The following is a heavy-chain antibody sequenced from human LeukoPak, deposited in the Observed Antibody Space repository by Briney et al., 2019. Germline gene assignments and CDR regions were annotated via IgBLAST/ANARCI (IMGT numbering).Heavy chain of an antibody. J-gene: IGHJ3*02. V-gene: IGHV3-21*01. D-gene: IGHD3-10*02. CDR2: ISSSSSYI. CDR3: ARLGSGSYKAFDI. CDR1: GFTFSSYS. Sequence: GGSLRLSCAASGFTFSSYSMNWVRQAPWKGLEWVSSISSSSSYIYYTDSVKGRFTISRDNAKNSLYLQMNSLRAEDTAVYYCARLGSGSYKAFDIWGQGTMVTVSS.